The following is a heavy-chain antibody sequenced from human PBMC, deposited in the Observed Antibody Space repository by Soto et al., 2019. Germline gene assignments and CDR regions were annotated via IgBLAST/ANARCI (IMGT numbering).Heavy chain of an antibody. CDR1: GFTFSSYG. D-gene: IGHD2-21*02. Sequence: GGSLRLSCAASGFTFSSYGMHWVRQAPGKGLEWVAVISYDGSNKYYADSVKGRFTISRDNSKNTLYLQMNSLRAEDTAVYYCAKGLSVTDPYFDYWGQGTLVTVSS. J-gene: IGHJ4*02. CDR2: ISYDGSNK. CDR3: AKGLSVTDPYFDY. V-gene: IGHV3-30*18.